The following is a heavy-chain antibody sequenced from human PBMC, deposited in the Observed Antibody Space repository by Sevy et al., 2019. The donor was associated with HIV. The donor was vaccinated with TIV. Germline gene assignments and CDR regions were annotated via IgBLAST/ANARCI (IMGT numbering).Heavy chain of an antibody. CDR2: AYYNGGT. D-gene: IGHD7-27*01. Sequence: SETLSLTCTVSGGSLNTYGWSWIRQPPGKGLEWLGYAYYNGGTNYNPSLKSRLTILVGTSERQFSLQLSSVTPADTAVYYCGRDNWGSIDYWGQGVLVTVSS. J-gene: IGHJ4*02. CDR3: GRDNWGSIDY. V-gene: IGHV4-59*01. CDR1: GGSLNTYG.